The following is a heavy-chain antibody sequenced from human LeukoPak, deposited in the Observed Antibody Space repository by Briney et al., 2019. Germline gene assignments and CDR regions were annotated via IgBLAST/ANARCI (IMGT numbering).Heavy chain of an antibody. V-gene: IGHV4-38-2*02. D-gene: IGHD2-2*01. CDR1: GYSISSGYY. J-gene: IGHJ5*02. CDR2: IHHSGST. CDR3: ARDARYCSSTSCSAGWFDP. Sequence: PSETLSLTCAVSGYSISSGYYWGWIRQPPGKGLEWIGSIHHSGSTYYNPSLKSRVTILVDTSKNQFSLKLSSVTAADTAVYYCARDARYCSSTSCSAGWFDPWGQGTLVTVSS.